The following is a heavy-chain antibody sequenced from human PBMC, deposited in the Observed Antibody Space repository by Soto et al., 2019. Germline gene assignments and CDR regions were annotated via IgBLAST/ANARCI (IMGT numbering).Heavy chain of an antibody. J-gene: IGHJ4*02. CDR2: ISYDGSNK. CDR1: GFTFSSYA. CDR3: ARGYYYDSSGYLGYFDY. Sequence: GGSLRLSCAASGFTFSSYAMHWVRQAPGKGLEWVAVISYDGSNKYYADSVKGRFTISRDNSKNTLYLQMNSLRAEDTAVYYCARGYYYDSSGYLGYFDYWGQGTLVTVSS. V-gene: IGHV3-30-3*01. D-gene: IGHD3-22*01.